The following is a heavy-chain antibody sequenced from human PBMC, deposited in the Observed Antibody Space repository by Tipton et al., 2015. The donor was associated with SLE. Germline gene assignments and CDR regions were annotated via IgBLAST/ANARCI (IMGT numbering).Heavy chain of an antibody. D-gene: IGHD7-27*01. CDR1: GGSIDTAY. Sequence: TLSLTCTVSGGSIDTAYWSWTRQPPGKGLEWIGYIFYSGSTDYNPSLKSRVTMSIDTSKSQFSLKLSSVTAADTAVYYCARDEALGYFDSWGLGTLVTVSS. V-gene: IGHV4-59*01. CDR2: IFYSGST. CDR3: ARDEALGYFDS. J-gene: IGHJ4*02.